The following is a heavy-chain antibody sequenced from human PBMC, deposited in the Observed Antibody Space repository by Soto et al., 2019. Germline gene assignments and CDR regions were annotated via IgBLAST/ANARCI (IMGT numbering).Heavy chain of an antibody. Sequence: SVKVSCKASGFTFTSSAVQWVRQARGQRLEWIGWVVVGSGNTNYAQKFQERVTITRDMSTSTAYMELSSLRSEDTAVYYCAATWGLGYSYGYWGQGTLVTSPQ. CDR1: GFTFTSSA. CDR2: VVVGSGNT. D-gene: IGHD5-18*01. J-gene: IGHJ4*02. CDR3: AATWGLGYSYGY. V-gene: IGHV1-58*01.